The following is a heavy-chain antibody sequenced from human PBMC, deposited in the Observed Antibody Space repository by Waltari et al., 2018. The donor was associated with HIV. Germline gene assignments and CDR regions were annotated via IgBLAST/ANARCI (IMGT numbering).Heavy chain of an antibody. V-gene: IGHV4-39*07. CDR1: GGSISSSSYY. CDR2: IYYSGST. Sequence: QLQLQESGPGLVKPSETLSLTCTVSGGSISSSSYYWGWIRQPPGKGLEWIGSIYYSGSTYYNPSLKSRVTISVDTSKNQFSLKLSSVTAADTAVYYCARDRVGATTGVDWFDPWGQGTLVTVSS. CDR3: ARDRVGATTGVDWFDP. J-gene: IGHJ5*02. D-gene: IGHD1-26*01.